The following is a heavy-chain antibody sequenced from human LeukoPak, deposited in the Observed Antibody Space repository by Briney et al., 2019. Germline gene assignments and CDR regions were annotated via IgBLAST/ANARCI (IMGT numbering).Heavy chain of an antibody. V-gene: IGHV1-69*13. CDR1: GYTFTSYG. D-gene: IGHD3-22*01. J-gene: IGHJ4*02. Sequence: GASVKVSCKASGYTFTSYGISWVRQAPGQGLEWMGGIIPIFGTANYAQKFQGRVTITADESTSTAYMELSSLRSEDTAVYYCASSPDDSRYHIDYWGQGTLVTVSS. CDR2: IIPIFGTA. CDR3: ASSPDDSRYHIDY.